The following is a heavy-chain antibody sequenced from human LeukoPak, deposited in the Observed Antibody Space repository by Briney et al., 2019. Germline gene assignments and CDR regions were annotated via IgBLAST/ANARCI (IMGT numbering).Heavy chain of an antibody. CDR3: ARDLSSSPGGYYYYCMDV. CDR2: INHSGST. Sequence: KPSETLSLTCAVYGGSFSGYYWSWIRQPPGKGLEWIGEINHSGSTNYNPSLKSRVTISVDTSKNQFSLKLSSVTAADTAVYYCARDLSSSPGGYYYYCMDVWGKGTTVTVSS. J-gene: IGHJ6*03. D-gene: IGHD6-6*01. CDR1: GGSFSGYY. V-gene: IGHV4-34*01.